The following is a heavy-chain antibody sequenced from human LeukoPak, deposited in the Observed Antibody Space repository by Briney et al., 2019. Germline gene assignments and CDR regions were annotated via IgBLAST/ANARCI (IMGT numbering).Heavy chain of an antibody. CDR1: GFTFSSYA. CDR2: ISYDGSNK. D-gene: IGHD5-18*01. J-gene: IGHJ4*02. Sequence: SGGSLRLSCAASGFTFSSYAMHWVRQAPGKGLEWVAVISYDGSNKYYADSVKGRFTISRDNSRNTLYLQMNSLRAEDTAVYYCARDPDTAMDGGFDYWGQGTLVNVSS. V-gene: IGHV3-30*04. CDR3: ARDPDTAMDGGFDY.